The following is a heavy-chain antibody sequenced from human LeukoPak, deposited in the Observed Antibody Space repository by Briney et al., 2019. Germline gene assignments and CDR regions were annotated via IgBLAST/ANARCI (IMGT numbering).Heavy chain of an antibody. V-gene: IGHV4-38-2*02. Sequence: SETLSLTCTVSGYSISNGYYWDWIRQPPGRGLEWIGNIYRSGSTSYNPSLKSRATISVDTYKNQFSLKVNSVSAADTAVYYCARRHSSGWFYYWGQGTLVTVSS. CDR1: GYSISNGYY. J-gene: IGHJ4*02. CDR3: ARRHSSGWFYY. CDR2: IYRSGST. D-gene: IGHD6-19*01.